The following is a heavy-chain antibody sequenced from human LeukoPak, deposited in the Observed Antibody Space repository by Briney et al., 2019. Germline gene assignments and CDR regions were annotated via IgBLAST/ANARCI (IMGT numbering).Heavy chain of an antibody. J-gene: IGHJ6*03. V-gene: IGHV1-8*01. D-gene: IGHD4-17*01. CDR2: MNPNSGNT. Sequence: ASVKVSCKASGYTFTSYDINWVRQATGQGLEWMGWMNPNSGNTGYAQKFQGRVTMTRNTSISTAYMELSSLRSEDTAVYYCARGPPYGDYYYYYYMDVWGKGTTVTISS. CDR3: ARGPPYGDYYYYYYMDV. CDR1: GYTFTSYD.